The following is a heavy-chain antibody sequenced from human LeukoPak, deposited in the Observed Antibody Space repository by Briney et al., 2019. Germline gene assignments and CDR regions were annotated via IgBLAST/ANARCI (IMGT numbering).Heavy chain of an antibody. D-gene: IGHD2-21*02. CDR3: ARDSLAYCGGDCYFDAFDI. J-gene: IGHJ3*02. CDR1: GGSISSYY. V-gene: IGHV4-59*01. CDR2: IYYSGST. Sequence: SETLSLTCTVSGGSISSYYWSWIRQPPGKGLEWIGYIYYSGSTNYNPSLKSRVTISVDTSKNQFSLKLSSVTAADTAVYYCARDSLAYCGGDCYFDAFDIWGQGTMVTVSS.